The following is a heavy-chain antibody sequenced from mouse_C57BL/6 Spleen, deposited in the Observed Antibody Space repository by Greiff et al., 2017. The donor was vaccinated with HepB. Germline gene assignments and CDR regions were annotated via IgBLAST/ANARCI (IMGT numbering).Heavy chain of an antibody. CDR2: IDPENGDT. V-gene: IGHV14-4*01. CDR1: GFNIKDDY. CDR3: TDYYGSSRYFDV. Sequence: EVKLQESGAELVRPGASVKLSCTASGFNIKDDYMHWVKQRPEQGLEWIGWIDPENGDTEYASKFQGKATITADTSSNPAYLQLSSLTSEDTAVYYCTDYYGSSRYFDVWGTGTTVTVSS. D-gene: IGHD1-1*01. J-gene: IGHJ1*03.